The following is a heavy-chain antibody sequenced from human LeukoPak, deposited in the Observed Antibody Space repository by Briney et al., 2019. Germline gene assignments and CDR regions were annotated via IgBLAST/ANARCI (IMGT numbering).Heavy chain of an antibody. CDR2: MNPNSGNT. J-gene: IGHJ6*03. V-gene: IGHV1-8*01. Sequence: ASVKVSCKASGYIFTSYDINWVRQATGQGLEWMGWMNPNSGNTGYAQKFQGRVTMTRNTSISTAYMELSSLRSEDTAVYYCARPPYYCSSTSCRPGAPYYYMDVWGKGTTVTVSS. CDR1: GYIFTSYD. CDR3: ARPPYYCSSTSCRPGAPYYYMDV. D-gene: IGHD2-2*01.